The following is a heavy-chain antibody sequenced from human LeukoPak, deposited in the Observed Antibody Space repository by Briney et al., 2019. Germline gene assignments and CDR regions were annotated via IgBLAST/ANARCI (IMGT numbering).Heavy chain of an antibody. J-gene: IGHJ4*02. D-gene: IGHD3-10*01. V-gene: IGHV1-46*01. CDR1: GYTFTSYY. CDR3: ARDQIPIWFGESPQYYFDY. Sequence: GASVKVSCKASGYTFTSYYMHWVRQAPGQGLEWMGIINPSGGSTSYAQKFQGGVTMTRDMSTSTVYMELSSLRSEDTAVYYCARDQIPIWFGESPQYYFDYWGQGTLVTVSS. CDR2: INPSGGST.